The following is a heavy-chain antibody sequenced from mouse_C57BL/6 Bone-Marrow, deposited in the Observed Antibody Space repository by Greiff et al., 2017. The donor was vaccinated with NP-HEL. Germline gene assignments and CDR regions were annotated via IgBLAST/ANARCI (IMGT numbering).Heavy chain of an antibody. CDR3: ARNYYGSSYAFAY. CDR2: IYPGSGNT. CDR1: GYTFTDYY. V-gene: IGHV1-76*01. D-gene: IGHD1-1*01. Sequence: VQVVESGAELVRPGASVKLSCKASGYTFTDYYINWVKQRPGQGLEWIARIYPGSGNTYYNEKFKGKATLTAEKSSSTAYMQLSSLTSEDSAVYFCARNYYGSSYAFAYWGQGTLVTVSA. J-gene: IGHJ3*01.